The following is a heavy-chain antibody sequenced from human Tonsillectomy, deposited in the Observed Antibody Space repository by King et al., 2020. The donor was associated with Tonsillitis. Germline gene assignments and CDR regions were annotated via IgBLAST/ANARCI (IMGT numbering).Heavy chain of an antibody. Sequence: QLQESGXGLVKPSETLSLTCTVSGASISSSYYWGWIRQPPGKGLEWIGSIYYSGSTYHNPSLKSRVRISVDTSKNQFSLKLTSVTAADTAVYYCARXXYXXXDGFXXYWXXXTLVTV. CDR1: GASISSSYY. J-gene: IGHJ4*01. D-gene: IGHD5-12*01. V-gene: IGHV4-39*01. CDR2: IYYSGST. CDR3: ARXXYXXXDGFXXY.